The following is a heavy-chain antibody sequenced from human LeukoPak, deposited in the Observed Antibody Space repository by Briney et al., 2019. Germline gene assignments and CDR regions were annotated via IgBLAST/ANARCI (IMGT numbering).Heavy chain of an antibody. CDR1: GGSISSSSYY. J-gene: IGHJ4*02. CDR2: IYYSGST. D-gene: IGHD3-16*02. Sequence: SETLSLTCTVSGGSISSSSYYWGWIRQPPGKGLEWIGSIYYSGSTYYNPSLESRVTISVDTSKNQFSLKLSSVTAADTAVYYCARRVWGSYRNFDYWGQGTLVTVSS. V-gene: IGHV4-39*01. CDR3: ARRVWGSYRNFDY.